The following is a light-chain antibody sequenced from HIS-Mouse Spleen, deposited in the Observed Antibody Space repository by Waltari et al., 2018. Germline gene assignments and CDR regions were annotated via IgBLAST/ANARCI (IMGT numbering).Light chain of an antibody. J-gene: IGLJ2*01. V-gene: IGLV3-10*01. CDR3: YSTDSSGNHRV. CDR2: EDS. Sequence: SYELTQPPSVSVSPGQPARITCPGDALPKTYVYWYQQKSGQAPVLTLYEDSKRPSGIPERFSGSSSGTMATLTISGAQVEDEADYYCYSTDSSGNHRVFGGGTKLTVL. CDR1: ALPKTY.